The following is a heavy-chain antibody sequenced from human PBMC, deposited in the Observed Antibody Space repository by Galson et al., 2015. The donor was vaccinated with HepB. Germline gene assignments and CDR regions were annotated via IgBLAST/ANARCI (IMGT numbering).Heavy chain of an antibody. CDR2: IYYSGST. Sequence: SETLSLTCTVSGGSISSSSYYWGWIRQPPGKGLEWIGSIYYSGSTYYNPSLKSRVTISVDTSKNQFSLKLSSVTAADTAVYYCAREGLVLGGVDYWGQGTLVTVSS. J-gene: IGHJ4*02. CDR1: GGSISSSSYY. V-gene: IGHV4-39*02. CDR3: AREGLVLGGVDY. D-gene: IGHD6-19*01.